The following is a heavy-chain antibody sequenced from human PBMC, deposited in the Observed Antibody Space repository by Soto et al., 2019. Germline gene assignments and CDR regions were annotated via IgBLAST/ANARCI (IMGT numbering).Heavy chain of an antibody. D-gene: IGHD2-2*01. CDR1: GGSFSGYY. CDR2: INHSGST. V-gene: IGHV4-34*01. J-gene: IGHJ6*03. CDR3: ARQGPYQLLGYYYYYMDV. Sequence: SETLSLTCAVYGGSFSGYYWSWIRQPPGKGLEWIGEINHSGSTKYNPSLKSRVSISVDTSKNQFSLKLSSVTAADTAVYYFARQGPYQLLGYYYYYMDVWGKGTTVTVSS.